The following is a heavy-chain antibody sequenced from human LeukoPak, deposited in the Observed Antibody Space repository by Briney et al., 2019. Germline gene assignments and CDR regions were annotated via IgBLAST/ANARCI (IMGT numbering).Heavy chain of an antibody. D-gene: IGHD3-22*01. CDR2: ISGSGGST. CDR1: GFTFSSYA. V-gene: IGHV3-23*01. Sequence: GGSLRLSCAASGFTFSSYAMSWVRQAPGKGLEWVSAISGSGGSTYYADSVKGRFTISTDNSKNTLYLQMNSLGAEDTAVYYCARTYYYDSSGYPPGIYWGQGTLVTVSS. CDR3: ARTYYYDSSGYPPGIY. J-gene: IGHJ4*02.